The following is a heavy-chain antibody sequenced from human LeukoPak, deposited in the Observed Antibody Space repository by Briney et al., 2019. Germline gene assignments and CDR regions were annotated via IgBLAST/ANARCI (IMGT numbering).Heavy chain of an antibody. D-gene: IGHD3-10*02. J-gene: IGHJ6*04. Sequence: GGSLRLSCAASGFTFDDYAMHWVRQAPGKGLEWVSGISWNSGSIGYADSVEGRFTISRDNAKNSLYLQMNSLRAEDTAVYYCAELGITMIGGVWGKGTTVTISS. CDR3: AELGITMIGGV. V-gene: IGHV3-9*01. CDR1: GFTFDDYA. CDR2: ISWNSGSI.